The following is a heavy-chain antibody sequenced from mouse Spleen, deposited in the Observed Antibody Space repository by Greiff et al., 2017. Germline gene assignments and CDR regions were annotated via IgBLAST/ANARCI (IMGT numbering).Heavy chain of an antibody. CDR1: GFTFSSYA. D-gene: IGHD2-4*01. V-gene: IGHV5-9-3*01. J-gene: IGHJ3*01. CDR3: ARQGITTGGTWFAY. CDR2: ISSGGSYT. Sequence: EVKLVESGGGLVKPGGSLKLSCAASGFTFSSYAMSWVRQTPEKRLEWVATISSGGSYTYYPDSVKGRFTISRDNAKNTLYLQMSSLRSEDTAMYYCARQGITTGGTWFAYWGQGTLVTVSA.